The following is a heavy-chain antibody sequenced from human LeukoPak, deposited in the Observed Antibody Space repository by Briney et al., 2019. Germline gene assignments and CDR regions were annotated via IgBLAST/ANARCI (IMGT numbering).Heavy chain of an antibody. D-gene: IGHD2-2*01. CDR3: ARDPSEYQLLYYFDY. CDR2: IIPIFGTG. Sequence: GASVKVSCKASGGTFSSYAISWVRQAHGQGVEWMGGIIPIFGTGNYAQKFQGRVTITADESTSTAYMELSSLRSEDTAVYYCARDPSEYQLLYYFDYWGQGTLVTVSS. J-gene: IGHJ4*02. V-gene: IGHV1-69*13. CDR1: GGTFSSYA.